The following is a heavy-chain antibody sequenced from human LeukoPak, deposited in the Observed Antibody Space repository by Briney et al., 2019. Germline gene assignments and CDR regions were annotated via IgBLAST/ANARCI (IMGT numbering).Heavy chain of an antibody. CDR3: ARGGFSGSYRGNWFDP. V-gene: IGHV3-21*01. CDR1: GFTFSSYS. D-gene: IGHD1-26*01. J-gene: IGHJ5*02. CDR2: ISSSSSYI. Sequence: GGSLRLSCAASGFTFSSYSMNWVRQAPGKGLEWVSSISSSSSYIYYADSVKGRFTISRDNAKNSLYLQMNSLRAEDTAVYYCARGGFSGSYRGNWFDPWGQGTLVTVSS.